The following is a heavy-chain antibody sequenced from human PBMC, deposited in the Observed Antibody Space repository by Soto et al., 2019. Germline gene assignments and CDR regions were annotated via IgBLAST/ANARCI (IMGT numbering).Heavy chain of an antibody. CDR1: GFTFGDYA. V-gene: IGHV3-9*01. Sequence: GGSLRLSCAASGFTFGDYAMQWVRQAPGKGLEWVSAISWNSGSIDYADSVKGRFTISRDNAKNSLYLQMNSLRAEDTALYYCAKSHATSGWYVTNDSWGQGTRVTVSS. J-gene: IGHJ4*02. D-gene: IGHD6-19*01. CDR3: AKSHATSGWYVTNDS. CDR2: ISWNSGSI.